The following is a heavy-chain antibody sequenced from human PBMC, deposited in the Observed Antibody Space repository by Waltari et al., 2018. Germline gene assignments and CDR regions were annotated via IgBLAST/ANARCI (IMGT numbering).Heavy chain of an antibody. CDR2: IKSDGSAS. Sequence: EAQLVESGGGLVQPGGSLRLSCAASGFTFGTYWLHCVRQAPGKGLGWVSRIKSDGSASNYADSVQGRFTISRDNARDTLYLQMTSLRVEDTATYYCTRAEYYGDYARYYYHGLDLWGRGTTVTVSS. J-gene: IGHJ6*02. V-gene: IGHV3-74*01. D-gene: IGHD4-17*01. CDR3: TRAEYYGDYARYYYHGLDL. CDR1: GFTFGTYW.